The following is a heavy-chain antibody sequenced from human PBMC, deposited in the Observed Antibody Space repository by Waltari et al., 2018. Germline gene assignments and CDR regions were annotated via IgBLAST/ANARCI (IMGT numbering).Heavy chain of an antibody. CDR2: MNPNSGNT. CDR1: GYTFTSYD. V-gene: IGHV1-8*01. Sequence: QVQLVKSGAEVTKPGSSVKVSCKASGYTFTSYDVNWVRKATGQGLEWMGWMNPNSGNTGYAQKFQGRVTMTRNTSISTAYMELSSLRSEDTAVYYCARGSPGGAAAAYNWGQGTLVTVSS. D-gene: IGHD6-13*01. J-gene: IGHJ4*02. CDR3: ARGSPGGAAAAYN.